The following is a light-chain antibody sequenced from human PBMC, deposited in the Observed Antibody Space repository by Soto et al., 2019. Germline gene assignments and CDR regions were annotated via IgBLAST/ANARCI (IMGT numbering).Light chain of an antibody. V-gene: IGKV2-30*01. CDR2: KVF. CDR1: QSLVGGNGNTY. Sequence: DVVMAQSPLSLSVTLGQPASISCRSSQSLVGGNGNTYLNWLQQRPGQSPRHLIHKVFERDSGVPDRFSGSGSATDFTLKVSSVEAEDVGVYFCMQSSHWPHTFGLGTKLEI. J-gene: IGKJ2*01. CDR3: MQSSHWPHT.